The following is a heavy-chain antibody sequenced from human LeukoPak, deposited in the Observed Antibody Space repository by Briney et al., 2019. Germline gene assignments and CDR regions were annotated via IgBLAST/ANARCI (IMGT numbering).Heavy chain of an antibody. V-gene: IGHV1-2*02. CDR2: INPNSGGT. CDR1: GYTFTGYY. J-gene: IGHJ5*02. Sequence: ASVKVSCKASGYTFTGYYMHWVRQAPGQGLEWMGWINPNSGGTNYAQKFQGRVTMTRDTSISTAYMELSRLRSDDTAVYYCAYEYCSSTSCYVRGWFDPWGQGTLVTVSS. D-gene: IGHD2-2*01. CDR3: AYEYCSSTSCYVRGWFDP.